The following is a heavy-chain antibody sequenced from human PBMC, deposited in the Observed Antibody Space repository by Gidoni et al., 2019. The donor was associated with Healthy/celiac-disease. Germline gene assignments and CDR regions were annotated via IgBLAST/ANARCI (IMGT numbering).Heavy chain of an antibody. Sequence: EVQLVESGGGLVLPGESLRLSCAASGFRFSSYWRSWVRQAPGRWLEWVANIKQEGSEKYYVYSLKGRFTISRDNAKNALYLQMNSLRSEDTAVYYCARVPVSYYYGSGSYYNVHLCYDYWGQGTLVTVSS. J-gene: IGHJ4*02. D-gene: IGHD3-10*01. CDR3: ARVPVSYYYGSGSYYNVHLCYDY. CDR1: GFRFSSYW. V-gene: IGHV3-7*01. CDR2: IKQEGSEK.